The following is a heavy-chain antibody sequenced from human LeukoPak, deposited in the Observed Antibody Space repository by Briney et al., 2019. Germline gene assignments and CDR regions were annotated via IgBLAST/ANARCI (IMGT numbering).Heavy chain of an antibody. Sequence: GGSLRLSCAASGFTFSSYAMHWVRRAPGKGLEWGGRIQSKTDGGTTDYAAPVKGRFTISRDDSKNTLYLQMNSLKTEDTAVYYCTTDRVAPTRNDAFDIWGQGTMVTVSS. J-gene: IGHJ3*02. CDR3: TTDRVAPTRNDAFDI. V-gene: IGHV3-15*01. CDR2: IQSKTDGGTT. CDR1: GFTFSSYA. D-gene: IGHD2-15*01.